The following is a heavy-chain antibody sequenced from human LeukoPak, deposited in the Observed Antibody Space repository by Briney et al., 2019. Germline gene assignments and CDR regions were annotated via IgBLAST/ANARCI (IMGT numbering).Heavy chain of an antibody. CDR2: INTGNGDT. J-gene: IGHJ4*02. D-gene: IGHD3-3*01. CDR3: ARGLWSAHRREYYFDS. CDR1: GYTFTNYA. Sequence: GASVKVSCKASGYTFTNYAVNWMRQAPGQRLEWMGWINTGNGDTKFSQNYPARVTITRDASASTAYMELSSLTSEDTAVYFCARGLWSAHRREYYFDSWGQGTLVTVSS. V-gene: IGHV1-3*04.